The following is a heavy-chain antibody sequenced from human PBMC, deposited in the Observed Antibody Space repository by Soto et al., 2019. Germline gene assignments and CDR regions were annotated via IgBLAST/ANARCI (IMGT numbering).Heavy chain of an antibody. CDR2: IIPIFGTA. CDR3: ARSPPGPYGSGSYYFDY. CDR1: GGTFSSYA. Sequence: SVKVSCKASGGTFSSYAISWVRQAPGQGLEWMGGIIPIFGTANYAQKFQGRVTITADESTSTAYMELSSLRSEDTAVYYCARSPPGPYGSGSYYFDYWGQGTLVTV. D-gene: IGHD3-10*01. J-gene: IGHJ4*02. V-gene: IGHV1-69*13.